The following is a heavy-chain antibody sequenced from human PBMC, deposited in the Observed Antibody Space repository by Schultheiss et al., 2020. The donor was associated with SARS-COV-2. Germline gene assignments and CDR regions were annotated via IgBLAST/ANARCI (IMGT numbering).Heavy chain of an antibody. Sequence: ASVKVSCKASGGTFSSYAISWVRQAPGQGLEWMGWINPNSGGTNYAQKFQGWVTMTRDTSISTAYMELSRLRSEDTAVYYCAATSGYDEDYWGQGTLVTVSS. CDR1: GGTFSSYA. V-gene: IGHV1-2*04. J-gene: IGHJ4*02. D-gene: IGHD5-12*01. CDR2: INPNSGGT. CDR3: AATSGYDEDY.